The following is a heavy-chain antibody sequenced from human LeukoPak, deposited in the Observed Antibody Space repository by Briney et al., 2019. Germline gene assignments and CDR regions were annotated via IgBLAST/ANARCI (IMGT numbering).Heavy chain of an antibody. D-gene: IGHD6-13*01. CDR3: ARAGSSWIWGSAFDI. J-gene: IGHJ3*02. CDR1: GGSISGYY. Sequence: SETLSLTCTVSGGSISGYYWSWVRQSPEKGLESIGFIYSTGSTSYNPSLRSRVTISIDTSQNQFYLRLSSVTAADTAAYYCARAGSSWIWGSAFDIWGQGTMVTVSS. CDR2: IYSTGST. V-gene: IGHV4-59*12.